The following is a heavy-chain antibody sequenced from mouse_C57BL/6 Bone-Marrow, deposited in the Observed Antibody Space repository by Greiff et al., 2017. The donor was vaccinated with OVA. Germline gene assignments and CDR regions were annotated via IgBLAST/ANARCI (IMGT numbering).Heavy chain of an antibody. J-gene: IGHJ3*01. CDR3: ARGDYDVPWFAY. CDR2: IYPGDGDT. CDR1: GYAFSSYW. V-gene: IGHV1-80*01. D-gene: IGHD2-4*01. Sequence: VKLQESGAELVKPGASVKISCKASGYAFSSYWMNWVKQRPGKGLEWIGQIYPGDGDTNYNGKFKGKATLTADKSSSTAYMQLSSLTSEDSAVYFCARGDYDVPWFAYWGQGTLVTVSA.